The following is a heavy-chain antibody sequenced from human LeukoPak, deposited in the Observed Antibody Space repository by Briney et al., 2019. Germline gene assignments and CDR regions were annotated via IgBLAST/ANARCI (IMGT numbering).Heavy chain of an antibody. J-gene: IGHJ4*02. CDR1: GGSISSYY. CDR2: IYYSGST. V-gene: IGHV4-59*13. CDR3: ARAPRGATTYVDY. D-gene: IGHD3-10*01. Sequence: SETLSLTCTVSGGSISSYYWSWIRQPPGKGLEGIGDIYYSGSTNYNPSLKSRVTISVHTSKNHFSLKLSSVTAADPAVYYCARAPRGATTYVDYWGQGTLVTVSS.